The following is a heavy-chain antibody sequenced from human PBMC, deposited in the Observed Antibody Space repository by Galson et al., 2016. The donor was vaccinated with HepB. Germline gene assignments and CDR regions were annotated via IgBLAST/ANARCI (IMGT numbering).Heavy chain of an antibody. CDR1: GGTFSNYA. J-gene: IGHJ4*02. V-gene: IGHV1-69*13. D-gene: IGHD6-13*01. Sequence: SVKVSCKASGGTFSNYAISWVRQAPGQGLEWMGGVIPVLGTANYAQQFQGRVTLIADESTRTAYMELSSLRSEDTAVYYCARDRGITASAAAHPYYFDSWGQGTLVTVSS. CDR2: VIPVLGTA. CDR3: ARDRGITASAAAHPYYFDS.